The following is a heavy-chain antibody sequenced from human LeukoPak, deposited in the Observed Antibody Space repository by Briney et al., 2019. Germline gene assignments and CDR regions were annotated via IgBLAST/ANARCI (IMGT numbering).Heavy chain of an antibody. D-gene: IGHD3-10*01. V-gene: IGHV3-23*01. CDR1: GFTFSSYA. CDR2: TSGSGGST. CDR3: ARDYYGSGSYYNPFDY. J-gene: IGHJ4*02. Sequence: PGGSLRLSCAASGFTFSSYAMTWVRQAPGKGLEWVSATSGSGGSTYYADSVKGRFTISRDNSKNALYLQMNSLRDEDTAVYYCARDYYGSGSYYNPFDYWGQGTLVTVSS.